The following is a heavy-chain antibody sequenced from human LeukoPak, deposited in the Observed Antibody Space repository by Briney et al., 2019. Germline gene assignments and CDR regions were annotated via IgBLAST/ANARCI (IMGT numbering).Heavy chain of an antibody. CDR3: ARGPGDLGDY. Sequence: ASVKSSCKASGYTFTSYGISWGRQSPGQGLEWMGWISAYNGNNNYPQKFQGRVTMTRDMSTSTVFMELDSLRSEDTAVYYCARGPGDLGDYWGQGTQVTVSS. D-gene: IGHD7-27*01. CDR1: GYTFTSYG. J-gene: IGHJ4*02. CDR2: ISAYNGNN. V-gene: IGHV1-18*01.